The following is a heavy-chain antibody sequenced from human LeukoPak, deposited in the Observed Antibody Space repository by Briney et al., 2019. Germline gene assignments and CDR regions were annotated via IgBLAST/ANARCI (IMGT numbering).Heavy chain of an antibody. CDR1: GGSISSYY. V-gene: IGHV4-59*08. J-gene: IGHJ4*02. CDR3: ARAYFGYSYGT. D-gene: IGHD5-18*01. CDR2: IYYSGST. Sequence: SETLSLTCTVSGGSISSYYWSWIRQPPGKGLEWIGYIYYSGSTNYNPSLKSRVTISIDTSKNQFSLKLSSVTAADTAVYYCARAYFGYSYGTWGQGTLVTVSS.